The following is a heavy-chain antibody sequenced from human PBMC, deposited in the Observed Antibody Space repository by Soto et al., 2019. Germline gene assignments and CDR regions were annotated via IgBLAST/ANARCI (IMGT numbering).Heavy chain of an antibody. J-gene: IGHJ4*02. D-gene: IGHD6-13*01. CDR2: ISSSSSYI. V-gene: IGHV3-21*01. CDR3: ARGIAAAKSRLQYFDY. Sequence: EVQLVESGGGLVKPGGSLRLSCAASGFTFSSYSMNWVRQAPGKGLEWVSSISSSSSYIYYADSVKGRFTISRDNAKNSLYLQMNSLRAEDTAVYYCARGIAAAKSRLQYFDYWGQGTLVTVSS. CDR1: GFTFSSYS.